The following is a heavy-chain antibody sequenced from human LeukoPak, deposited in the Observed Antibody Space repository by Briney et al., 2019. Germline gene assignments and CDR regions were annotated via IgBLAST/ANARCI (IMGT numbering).Heavy chain of an antibody. CDR2: ISGSGGST. Sequence: PGGSLRLSCAASGFTFSSYAMSWVRQAPGKGLEWVSAISGSGGSTYYADSVKGRFTISRDNSKNSLYLQMNSLRAEDTAVYYCAKDPRYCSGWYVWGFNALDIWGQGTVVTVSS. V-gene: IGHV3-23*01. D-gene: IGHD6-19*01. J-gene: IGHJ3*02. CDR1: GFTFSSYA. CDR3: AKDPRYCSGWYVWGFNALDI.